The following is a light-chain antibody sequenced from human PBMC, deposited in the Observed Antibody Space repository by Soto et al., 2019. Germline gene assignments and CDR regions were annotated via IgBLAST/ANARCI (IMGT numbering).Light chain of an antibody. V-gene: IGKV1-5*01. CDR1: QTITRW. J-gene: IGKJ1*01. CDR2: DAS. Sequence: DIQMTQSPSTLSASVGDRVTITCGASQTITRWMDWYQQKPGKAPKLLIYDASTLESGVPSRLRGSRYRTELTITISSMQTDDFETYYCQQYNSYPWTFGQGTKVDIK. CDR3: QQYNSYPWT.